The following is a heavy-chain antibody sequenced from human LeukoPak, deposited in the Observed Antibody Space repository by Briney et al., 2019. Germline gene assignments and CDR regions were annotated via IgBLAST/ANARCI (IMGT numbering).Heavy chain of an antibody. D-gene: IGHD3-10*01. CDR1: GGTFSSYA. J-gene: IGHJ4*02. CDR3: ARVRGFGELFGYFDY. CDR2: IIPIFGTA. V-gene: IGHV1-69*13. Sequence: GASVNVSCKASGGTFSSYAISWVRQAPGQGLEWMGGIIPIFGTANYAQKFQGRVTITADESTSTAYMELSSLRSEDTAVYYCARVRGFGELFGYFDYWGQGTLVTVSS.